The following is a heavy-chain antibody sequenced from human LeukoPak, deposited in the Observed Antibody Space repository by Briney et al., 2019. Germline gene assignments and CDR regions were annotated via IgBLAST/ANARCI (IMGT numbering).Heavy chain of an antibody. Sequence: VASVKVSCKASGYTFTSYDINWVRQATGQGLVWMGWMNPNSGNTGYAQKFQGRVTMTRNTSISTAYMELSSLRSEDTAVYYCASSRSSWYGDAFDIWGQGTMVTVSS. CDR1: GYTFTSYD. CDR3: ASSRSSWYGDAFDI. D-gene: IGHD6-13*01. CDR2: MNPNSGNT. J-gene: IGHJ3*02. V-gene: IGHV1-8*01.